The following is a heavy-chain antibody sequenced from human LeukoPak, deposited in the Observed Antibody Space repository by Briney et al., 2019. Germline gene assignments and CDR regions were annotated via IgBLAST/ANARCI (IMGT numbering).Heavy chain of an antibody. J-gene: IGHJ6*03. V-gene: IGHV3-33*01. D-gene: IGHD1-26*01. CDR1: GFTFSSYG. CDR3: ARCGPDYYYYYMDV. CDR2: IWYDGSNK. Sequence: GRSLRLSCAASGFTFSSYGMHWVRQAPGKGLEWVAVIWYDGSNKYYADSVKGRFTISRDNSKNTLYLQMNSLRAEDTAVYYCARCGPDYYYYYMDVWGKGTTVTVSS.